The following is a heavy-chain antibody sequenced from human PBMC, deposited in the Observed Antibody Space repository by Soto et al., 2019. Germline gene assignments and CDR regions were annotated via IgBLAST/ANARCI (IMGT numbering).Heavy chain of an antibody. CDR2: ISAYNGNT. V-gene: IGHV1-18*01. D-gene: IGHD3-9*01. J-gene: IGHJ4*02. CDR1: GYTFTSYG. CDR3: ARDLTGTPVY. Sequence: QVQLVQSGAEVKKPGASVKVSCTASGYTFTSYGISWVRQAPGQGLEWMGWISAYNGNTNYARKLQGRVTRTTYTSTTTAYMVLTSLRSDATAVYYCARDLTGTPVYWGQGTLVTVSS.